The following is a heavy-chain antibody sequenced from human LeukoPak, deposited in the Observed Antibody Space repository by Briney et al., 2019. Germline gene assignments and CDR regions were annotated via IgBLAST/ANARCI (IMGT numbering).Heavy chain of an antibody. V-gene: IGHV3-48*03. CDR1: GFTFDDYA. CDR3: ALGVVTFDY. J-gene: IGHJ4*02. CDR2: ISSSGSTI. D-gene: IGHD2-21*02. Sequence: GGSLRLSCAASGFTFDDYAMHWVRQAPGKGLEWVSYISSSGSTIYYADSVKGRFTISRDNAKNSLYLQMNSLRAEDTAVYYCALGVVTFDYWGQGTLVTVSS.